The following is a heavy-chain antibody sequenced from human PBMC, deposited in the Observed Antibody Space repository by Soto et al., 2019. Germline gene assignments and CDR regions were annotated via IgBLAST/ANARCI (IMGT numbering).Heavy chain of an antibody. J-gene: IGHJ5*02. Sequence: QVLLVQSGAEVKKPGASVKVSCKASGYTFSTYDINWVRQATGRGLEWMGWMNPYSGTTGYAHKFQDRVTMTRNNSINTAYLELSSLSSDDTAVYYCARGPYCSSTGCRRWVWFDPWGQGTLVTVSS. CDR2: MNPYSGTT. V-gene: IGHV1-8*01. CDR1: GYTFSTYD. D-gene: IGHD2-2*01. CDR3: ARGPYCSSTGCRRWVWFDP.